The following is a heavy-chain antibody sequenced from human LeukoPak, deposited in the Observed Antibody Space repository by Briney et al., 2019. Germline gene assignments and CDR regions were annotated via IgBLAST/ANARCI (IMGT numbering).Heavy chain of an antibody. V-gene: IGHV1-46*01. Sequence: ASVKVSCKASGYTSTSYYMHWVRQAPGQGLEGMGIINPSGGSTSYAQKFQGRVTMTRDTSTSTVYMELSSLRSEDTAVYYCARDGSRYEAEPLYYFDYWGQGTLVTVSS. CDR1: GYTSTSYY. CDR3: ARDGSRYEAEPLYYFDY. D-gene: IGHD3-9*01. J-gene: IGHJ4*02. CDR2: INPSGGST.